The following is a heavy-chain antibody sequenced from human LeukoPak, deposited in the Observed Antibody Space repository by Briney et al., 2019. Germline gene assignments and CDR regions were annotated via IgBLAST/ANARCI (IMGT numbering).Heavy chain of an antibody. D-gene: IGHD3-22*01. Sequence: SETLSLTCTVSGGSISSYYWSWIRQPPGKGLEWIGYIYYSGSTNYNPSLKSRVTISVDTSKNQFSLKLSSVTAADTAVYYCARDPNPYYYDSSGYLRSYWGQGTLVTVSS. CDR3: ARDPNPYYYDSSGYLRSY. J-gene: IGHJ4*02. CDR2: IYYSGST. CDR1: GGSISSYY. V-gene: IGHV4-59*01.